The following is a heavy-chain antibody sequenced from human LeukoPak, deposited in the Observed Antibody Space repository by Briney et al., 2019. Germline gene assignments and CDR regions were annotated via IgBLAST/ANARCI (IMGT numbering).Heavy chain of an antibody. CDR1: GYTFTGYY. CDR3: ASGAYSYGSPLDGMDV. V-gene: IGHV1-46*01. J-gene: IGHJ6*02. Sequence: ASVKVSCKASGYTFTGYYMHWVRQAPGQGLEWMGIINPSGGSTSYAQKFQGRVTMTRDTSTSTVYMELSSLRSEDTAVYYCASGAYSYGSPLDGMDVWGQGTTVTVSS. CDR2: INPSGGST. D-gene: IGHD5-18*01.